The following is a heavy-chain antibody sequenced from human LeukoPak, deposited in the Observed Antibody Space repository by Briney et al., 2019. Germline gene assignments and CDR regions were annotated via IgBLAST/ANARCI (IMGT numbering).Heavy chain of an antibody. CDR2: IYPGDSDT. Sequence: PGESLKISCKGSGYSFTSYWIGWVRQMPGKGLEWMGIIYPGDSDTRYSPSFQGQVTISADKSISTAYLQWSSLKASDTAMYYCARPLLWFGEFYYFDYWGQGTLVTVSS. D-gene: IGHD3-10*01. J-gene: IGHJ4*02. CDR1: GYSFTSYW. V-gene: IGHV5-51*01. CDR3: ARPLLWFGEFYYFDY.